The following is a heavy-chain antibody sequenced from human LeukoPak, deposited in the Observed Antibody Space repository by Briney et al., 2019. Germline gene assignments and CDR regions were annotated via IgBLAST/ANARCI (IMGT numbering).Heavy chain of an antibody. Sequence: PSETLSLTCAVSGYSISSGYYWSWIRQPAGKGLEWIGRIYTSGSTNYNPSLKSRVTISVDTSKNQFSLKLSSVTAADTAVYYCASGHDFWSVPLDAFDIWGQGTMVTVSS. J-gene: IGHJ3*02. CDR2: IYTSGST. CDR1: GYSISSGYY. V-gene: IGHV4-61*02. CDR3: ASGHDFWSVPLDAFDI. D-gene: IGHD3-3*01.